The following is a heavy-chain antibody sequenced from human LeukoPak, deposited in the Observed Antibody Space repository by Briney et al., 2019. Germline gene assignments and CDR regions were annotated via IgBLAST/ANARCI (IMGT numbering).Heavy chain of an antibody. J-gene: IGHJ4*02. D-gene: IGHD5-18*01. V-gene: IGHV4-59*01. CDR1: GGSISSYY. Sequence: SETLSLTCTVSGGSISSYYWSWIRQPPGKGLEWIGYIYYSGSTKYNPSLKSRITTSVDTSKNQFSPKLTSVTAADTAAYYCARARDTAMGPFDYWGQGTLVTVSS. CDR2: IYYSGST. CDR3: ARARDTAMGPFDY.